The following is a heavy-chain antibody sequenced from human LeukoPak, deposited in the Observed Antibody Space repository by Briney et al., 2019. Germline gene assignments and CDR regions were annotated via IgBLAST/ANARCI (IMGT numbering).Heavy chain of an antibody. CDR3: ARVRLQPGTRLSIPNYFDY. V-gene: IGHV4-4*07. J-gene: IGHJ4*02. CDR2: IYASGNT. D-gene: IGHD3-16*01. CDR1: GASISSYY. Sequence: PSETLSLTCSVSGASISSYYWTWIRQPAGKGLEWIGRIYASGNTDYNPSLKSRVTMSVDTSKNQFSLKLSSVTAADTAIYYCARVRLQPGTRLSIPNYFDYWGRGTLVTVSS.